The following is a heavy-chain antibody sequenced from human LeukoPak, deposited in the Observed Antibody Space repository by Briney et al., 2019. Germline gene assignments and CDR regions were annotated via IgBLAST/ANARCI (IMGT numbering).Heavy chain of an antibody. V-gene: IGHV4-39*01. CDR3: ARPRYRSYWYFDL. D-gene: IGHD1-1*01. J-gene: IGHJ2*01. Sequence: KPSETLSLTCTVSGGSISSTSYHWAWIRQPPGKGLEWIATVYYTGSAYYNPSLKSRVTISVDTSKSQFSLKLSSVTTADTAVYYCARPRYRSYWYFDLWGRGTLVTVSS. CDR2: VYYTGSA. CDR1: GGSISSTSYH.